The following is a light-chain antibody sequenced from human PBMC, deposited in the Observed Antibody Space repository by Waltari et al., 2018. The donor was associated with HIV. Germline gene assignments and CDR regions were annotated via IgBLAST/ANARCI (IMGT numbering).Light chain of an antibody. CDR2: EVN. CDR1: SRDIGSYDS. V-gene: IGLV2-8*01. J-gene: IGLJ2*01. Sequence: SDLTQPPSASGSPGQPVTLSCSGTSRDIGSYDSVSWYHQRPGQAPKLVIFEVNKRPSGVPARFSGPKSGNTAALTVSGLQPEDEGDYYCSSDAPLNNFYLFVGGGTKLSVL. CDR3: SSDAPLNNFYLF.